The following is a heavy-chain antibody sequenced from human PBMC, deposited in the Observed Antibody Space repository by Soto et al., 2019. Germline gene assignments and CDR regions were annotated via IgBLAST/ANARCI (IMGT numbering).Heavy chain of an antibody. CDR3: ARDRRDSSSWTADYYYYGMDV. V-gene: IGHV4-30-4*01. CDR2: IYYSGST. Sequence: PSETLSLTCTVSGGSISSGDYYWSWIRQPPGKGLEWIGYIYYSGSTYYNPSLKSRVTIPVDTSKNQFSLKLSSVTAADTAVYYCARDRRDSSSWTADYYYYGMDVWGQGTTVTVSS. J-gene: IGHJ6*02. D-gene: IGHD6-13*01. CDR1: GGSISSGDYY.